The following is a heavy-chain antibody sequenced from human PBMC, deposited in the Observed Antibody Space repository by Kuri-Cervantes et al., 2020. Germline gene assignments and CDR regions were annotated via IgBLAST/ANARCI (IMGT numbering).Heavy chain of an antibody. CDR3: AKGVGIALLIRFDY. V-gene: IGHV4-38-2*02. CDR2: IYHSGST. CDR1: GYSISSGYY. D-gene: IGHD6-13*01. J-gene: IGHJ4*02. Sequence: SETLSLTCTVSGYSISSGYYWGWIRQPPGKGLEWIGSIYHSGSTYYNPSLKSRVTIPVDTSKNQFSLKLSFVTAADTAVYYCAKGVGIALLIRFDYWGQGTLVTVSS.